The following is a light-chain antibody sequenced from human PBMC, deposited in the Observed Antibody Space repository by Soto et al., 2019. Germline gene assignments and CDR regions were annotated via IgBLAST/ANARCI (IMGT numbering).Light chain of an antibody. CDR2: KAS. CDR3: QQYNSYPWT. CDR1: QTISSW. J-gene: IGKJ1*01. V-gene: IGKV1-5*03. Sequence: DTQMTQSPSTLSASVGDRVTIICRASQTISSWLAWYQQKPGKAPKLLIYKASSLESGVPSRFSGSGSGTEFTLTISTLRPDDFATYYCQQYNSYPWTLGQGTTVDTK.